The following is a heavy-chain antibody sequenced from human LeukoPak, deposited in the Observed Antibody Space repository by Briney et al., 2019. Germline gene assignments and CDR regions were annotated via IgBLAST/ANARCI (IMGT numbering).Heavy chain of an antibody. CDR2: VNPYNGNT. J-gene: IGHJ4*02. V-gene: IGHV1-3*01. CDR3: ATPGGSGYSGFDY. Sequence: ASVKVSCKASGYTFTSYAMNWVRQAPGQGLEWMGWVNPYNGNTKYAQKFQGRVTMTEDTSTDTAYMELSSLRSEDTAVYYCATPGGSGYSGFDYWGQGTLVTVSS. D-gene: IGHD3-22*01. CDR1: GYTFTSYA.